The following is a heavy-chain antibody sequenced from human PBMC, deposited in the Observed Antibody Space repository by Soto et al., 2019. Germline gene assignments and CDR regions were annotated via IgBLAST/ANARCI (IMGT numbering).Heavy chain of an antibody. CDR2: INPSGGNT. Sequence: ASVKVSCKASGYTFTSYYMSWVRQAPGQGLEWLGIINPSGGNTNHAQKLQGRATMTTDTSTSTAYMELRSLRSDDTAVYYCARGVGSGTYYNQYNWFDPWGQGTLVTVSS. CDR1: GYTFTSYY. J-gene: IGHJ5*02. D-gene: IGHD3-10*01. CDR3: ARGVGSGTYYNQYNWFDP. V-gene: IGHV1-46*01.